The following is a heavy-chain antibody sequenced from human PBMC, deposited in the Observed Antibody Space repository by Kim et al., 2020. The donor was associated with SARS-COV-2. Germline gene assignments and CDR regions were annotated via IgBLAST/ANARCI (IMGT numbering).Heavy chain of an antibody. V-gene: IGHV4-34*01. J-gene: IGHJ6*03. D-gene: IGHD3-22*01. CDR2: INHSGST. CDR3: ARESGYYNYYYYYYMDV. Sequence: SETLSLTCAVYGGSFSGYYWSWIRQPPGKGLEWIGEINHSGSTNYNPSLKSRVTISVDTSKNQFSLKLSSVTAADTAVYYCARESGYYNYYYYYYMDVWGKGTTVTVSS. CDR1: GGSFSGYY.